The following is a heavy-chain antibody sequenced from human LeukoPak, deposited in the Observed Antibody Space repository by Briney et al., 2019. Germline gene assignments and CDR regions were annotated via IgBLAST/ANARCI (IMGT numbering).Heavy chain of an antibody. Sequence: PSETLSLTCTVSGGSISSYYWSWIRQPAGKGREWIGRIYTSGSTNYNPSLKSRVTISVDTSKNQFSLKLSSVTAADTAVYYCAKETSITGAGDFWGQGALVTVSS. V-gene: IGHV4-4*07. CDR3: AKETSITGAGDF. CDR2: IYTSGST. J-gene: IGHJ4*02. CDR1: GGSISSYY. D-gene: IGHD1-20*01.